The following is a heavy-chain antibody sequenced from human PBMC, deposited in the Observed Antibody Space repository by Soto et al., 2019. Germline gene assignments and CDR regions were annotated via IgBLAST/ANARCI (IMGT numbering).Heavy chain of an antibody. Sequence: SETLSLTCPVSGGSVSSGNYYWSWIRQPPGKGLEWIGFIYYTGSTSYNPSLKSRVTISMDTSKNQFSLKLTSVTAADTAVYYCASALYCSGGSCSFDPWGQGTLVTVSS. CDR1: GGSVSSGNYY. J-gene: IGHJ5*02. D-gene: IGHD2-15*01. V-gene: IGHV4-61*01. CDR2: IYYTGST. CDR3: ASALYCSGGSCSFDP.